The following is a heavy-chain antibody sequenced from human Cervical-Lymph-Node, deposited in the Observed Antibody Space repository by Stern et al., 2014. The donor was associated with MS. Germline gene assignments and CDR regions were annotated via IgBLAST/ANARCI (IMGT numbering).Heavy chain of an antibody. J-gene: IGHJ4*02. V-gene: IGHV4-39*01. CDR1: GGSISSSSYY. CDR2: IYYGGTT. D-gene: IGHD2-2*01. Sequence: QVQLVQSGPGLVKPSETLSLTCTVSGGSISSSSYYGAWIRQPPGKGLEWIGSIYYGGTTYYNPSLKSRGTISVDTSKNQFSLKLTSVTAADTAVYYCARQGAYCSSTSCYDFDYWGQGTLVTVSS. CDR3: ARQGAYCSSTSCYDFDY.